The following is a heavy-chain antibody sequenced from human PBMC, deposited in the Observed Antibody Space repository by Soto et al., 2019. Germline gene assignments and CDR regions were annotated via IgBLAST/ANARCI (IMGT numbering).Heavy chain of an antibody. V-gene: IGHV4-31*03. CDR1: GGSISSGGYY. J-gene: IGHJ5*02. D-gene: IGHD3-16*01. CDR2: IYYSGST. Sequence: QVQLQESGPGLVKPSQTLSLTCTVSGGSISSGGYYWSWIRQHPGKGPKWIGYIYYSGSTYYNPSHKSRVTRSIATSKNQFSLTLSSVTAADTAVYYCARVGGITWFDPWGQGTLVTVSS. CDR3: ARVGGITWFDP.